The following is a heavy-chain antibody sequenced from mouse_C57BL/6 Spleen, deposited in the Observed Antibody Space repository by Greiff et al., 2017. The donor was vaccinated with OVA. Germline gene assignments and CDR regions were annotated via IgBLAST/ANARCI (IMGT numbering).Heavy chain of an antibody. J-gene: IGHJ1*03. CDR3: AIYDGYYDWYFDV. V-gene: IGHV1-55*01. Sequence: VQLQQPGPELVKPGASVKISCKASGYTFTSYWITWVKQRPGHGLEWIGDIYPGSGSTNYNEKFKSKATLTVDTSSSTAYMQLSRLTSEDAAVYYCAIYDGYYDWYFDVWGTGTTVTVSS. CDR1: GYTFTSYW. D-gene: IGHD2-3*01. CDR2: IYPGSGST.